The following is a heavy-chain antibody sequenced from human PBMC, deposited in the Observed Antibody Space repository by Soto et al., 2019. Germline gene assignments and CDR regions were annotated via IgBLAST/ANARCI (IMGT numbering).Heavy chain of an antibody. CDR1: GYTFTSYD. CDR2: MNPNSGNT. J-gene: IGHJ6*02. Sequence: QVQLVQSGAEVKKPGASVKVSCKASGYTFTSYDINWVRQANGQGLGWMGWMNPNSGNTGYAQKFQGRVTMTKNTSISTDYMELSSLRSEDTAVYYCAIEKTSYGMDVWGQGTTVTVSS. CDR3: AIEKTSYGMDV. V-gene: IGHV1-8*01.